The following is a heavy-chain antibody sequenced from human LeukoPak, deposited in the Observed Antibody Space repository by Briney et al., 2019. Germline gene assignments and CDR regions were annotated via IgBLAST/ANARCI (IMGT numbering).Heavy chain of an antibody. V-gene: IGHV1-18*01. CDR2: ISAYNGNT. CDR3: ARDRKGYCSGGSCYSWFDP. D-gene: IGHD2-15*01. J-gene: IGHJ5*02. CDR1: GYTFTSYG. Sequence: ASVKVSCKASGYTFTSYGISWVRQAPGRGLEWMGWISAYNGNTNYAQKLQGRVTMTTDTSTSTAYMELRSLRSDDTAVYYCARDRKGYCSGGSCYSWFDPWGQGTLVTVSS.